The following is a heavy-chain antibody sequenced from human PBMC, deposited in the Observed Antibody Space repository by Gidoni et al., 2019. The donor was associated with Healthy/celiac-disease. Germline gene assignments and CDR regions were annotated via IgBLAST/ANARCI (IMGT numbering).Heavy chain of an antibody. CDR1: GGSISSYY. CDR2: IYYSGST. D-gene: IGHD2-8*01. CDR3: ARETILYRAGEISNLYYFDY. J-gene: IGHJ4*02. Sequence: QVQLQESGPGLVKPSETLSLTCTVSGGSISSYYWSWIRQPPGKGLEWIGYIYYSGSTNYNPSLKSRVTISVDTSKNQFSLKLSSVTAADTAVYYCARETILYRAGEISNLYYFDYWGQGTLVTVSS. V-gene: IGHV4-59*01.